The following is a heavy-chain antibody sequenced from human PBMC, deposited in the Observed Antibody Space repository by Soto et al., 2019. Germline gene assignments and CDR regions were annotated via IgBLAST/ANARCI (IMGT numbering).Heavy chain of an antibody. CDR1: GGSISSYY. D-gene: IGHD1-1*01. CDR2: IYYSGST. V-gene: IGHV4-59*08. CDR3: ARHLRRDGYNYYFDY. Sequence: QVQLQESGPGLVKPSETLSLTCTVSGGSISSYYWSWIRQPPGKGLEWIGYIYYSGSTNYNPSLKSRVTMPVDTSNNQFSLRLSSVTAADTAVYYCARHLRRDGYNYYFDYWGQGTLVTVSS. J-gene: IGHJ4*02.